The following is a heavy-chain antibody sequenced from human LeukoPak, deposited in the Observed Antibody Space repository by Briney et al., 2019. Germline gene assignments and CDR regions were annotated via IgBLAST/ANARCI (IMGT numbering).Heavy chain of an antibody. CDR2: IWYDGSNK. D-gene: IGHD3-10*01. V-gene: IGHV3-33*06. Sequence: GRSLRLSCAASGFTFSSYGMHWVRQAPGKGLEWVAVIWYDGSNKYYADSVKGRFTISRDNSKNTLYLQMNSLRAEDTAVYYCAKGGYGSGSTHGGAFDIWGQGTMVTVSS. CDR1: GFTFSSYG. J-gene: IGHJ3*02. CDR3: AKGGYGSGSTHGGAFDI.